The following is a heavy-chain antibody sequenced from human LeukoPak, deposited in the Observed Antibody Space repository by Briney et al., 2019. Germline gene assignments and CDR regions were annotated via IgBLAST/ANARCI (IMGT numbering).Heavy chain of an antibody. J-gene: IGHJ6*03. CDR2: INPSGGST. V-gene: IGHV1-46*01. D-gene: IGHD3-9*01. CDR3: AQGQRYFDWLGYYYYYMDV. Sequence: ASVKVSCKASGYTFTGYYMHWVRQAPGQGLEWMGIINPSGGSTSYAQKFQGRVTMTRDTSTSTVYMELSSLRSEDTAVYYCAQGQRYFDWLGYYYYYMDVWGKGTTVTVSS. CDR1: GYTFTGYY.